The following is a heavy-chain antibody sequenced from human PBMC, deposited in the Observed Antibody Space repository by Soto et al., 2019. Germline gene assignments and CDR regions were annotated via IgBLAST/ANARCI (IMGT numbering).Heavy chain of an antibody. CDR1: GGTFSSYA. V-gene: IGHV1-3*01. Sequence: ASVKVSCKASGGTFSSYAISWVRQAPGQGLEWMGWINAGNGNTKYSQKFQGRVTITRDTSASTAYMELSSLRSEDTAVYYCARGGVLLWFGELPKRLSRNWFDPWGQGTLVTVSS. J-gene: IGHJ5*02. D-gene: IGHD3-10*01. CDR3: ARGGVLLWFGELPKRLSRNWFDP. CDR2: INAGNGNT.